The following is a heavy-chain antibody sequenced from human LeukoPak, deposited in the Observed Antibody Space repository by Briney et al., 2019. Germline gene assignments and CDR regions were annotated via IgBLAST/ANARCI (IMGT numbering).Heavy chain of an antibody. CDR1: GGSITSGSYY. CDR3: ARDRYGSSWAFDI. V-gene: IGHV4-61*02. Sequence: SQTLSLTCTVSGGSITSGSYYWSWIQQPPGKGLEWIGRMFSSGSSGNINYNPSLKSRVTISPNTSKNQFSLKLSSVTAADTAVYYCARDRYGSSWAFDIWGQGTMVTVSS. CDR2: MFSSGS. J-gene: IGHJ3*02. D-gene: IGHD6-6*01.